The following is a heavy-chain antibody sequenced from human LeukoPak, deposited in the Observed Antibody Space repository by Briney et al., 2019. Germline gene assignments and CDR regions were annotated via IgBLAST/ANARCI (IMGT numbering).Heavy chain of an antibody. Sequence: ASVKVSCKASGYTFTSYDINWVRQATGQGLEWMGWMNPNSGNTGYAQKFQGRVTMTRNTSISTAYMELSSLRSEDTAVYYCARDAPRYYDFWSGYYLGDVGLFDPWGQGTLVTVSS. CDR3: ARDAPRYYDFWSGYYLGDVGLFDP. V-gene: IGHV1-8*01. CDR1: GYTFTSYD. D-gene: IGHD3-3*01. CDR2: MNPNSGNT. J-gene: IGHJ5*02.